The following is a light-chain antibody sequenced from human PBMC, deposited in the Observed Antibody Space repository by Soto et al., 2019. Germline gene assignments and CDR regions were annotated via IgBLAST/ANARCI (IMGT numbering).Light chain of an antibody. CDR1: QSISSW. CDR3: QQYNSYPFS. J-gene: IGKJ3*01. Sequence: DIQMTQSPSTLSASVGDRVTITCRASQSISSWLSWYQQKPGKAPKLLSYDASNMESGDPSRFSGSGSGTEFTLTISSLQPDDLATYFCQQYNSYPFSFGPGTKVDIK. V-gene: IGKV1-5*01. CDR2: DAS.